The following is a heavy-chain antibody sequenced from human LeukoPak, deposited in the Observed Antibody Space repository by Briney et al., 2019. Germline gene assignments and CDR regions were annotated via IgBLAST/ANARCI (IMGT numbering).Heavy chain of an antibody. CDR3: ARVHLGYCSGGSCYLRFYFDY. CDR1: GGSFSGYY. V-gene: IGHV4-34*01. J-gene: IGHJ4*02. Sequence: PSETLSLTCAVYGGSFSGYYWSWIRQLPGKGREWMGEINHRGSTNYNPSLKSRVTISVDTSKNQFSLKLSSVTAADTAVYYCARVHLGYCSGGSCYLRFYFDYWGQGTLVTVSS. D-gene: IGHD2-15*01. CDR2: INHRGST.